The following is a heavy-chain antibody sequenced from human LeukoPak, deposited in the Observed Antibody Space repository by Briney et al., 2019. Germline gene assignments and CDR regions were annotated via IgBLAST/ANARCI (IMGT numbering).Heavy chain of an antibody. Sequence: GGSLKLSCAASGFTFSGSAMHWVRQASGKGLEWVGRIRSKANSYATAYAASVKGRLTISRDDSKNTAYLQMNSLKTEDTAVYYCTRLNYYYDSSGYDAFDIWGQGTMVTVSS. CDR2: IRSKANSYAT. CDR1: GFTFSGSA. J-gene: IGHJ3*02. V-gene: IGHV3-73*01. D-gene: IGHD3-22*01. CDR3: TRLNYYYDSSGYDAFDI.